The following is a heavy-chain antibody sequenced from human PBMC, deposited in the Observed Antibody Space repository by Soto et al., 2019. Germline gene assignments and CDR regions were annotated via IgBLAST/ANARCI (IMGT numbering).Heavy chain of an antibody. CDR1: GGSISSYY. CDR3: ARALGRGSSWPLDY. CDR2: IYYSGST. Sequence: SETLSLTCTVSGGSISSYYWSWIRQPPGKGLEWIGYIYYSGSTNYNPSLKSRVTISVDTSKNQFSLKLSSVTAADTAVYYCARALGRGSSWPLDYWGQGTLVTVSS. V-gene: IGHV4-59*01. D-gene: IGHD6-13*01. J-gene: IGHJ4*02.